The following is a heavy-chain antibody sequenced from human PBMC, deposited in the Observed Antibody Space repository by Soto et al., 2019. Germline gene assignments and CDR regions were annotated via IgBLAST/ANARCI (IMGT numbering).Heavy chain of an antibody. CDR1: GFTFSSYA. J-gene: IGHJ4*02. D-gene: IGHD5-18*01. Sequence: PGGSLRLSCAASGFTFSSYAMSWVRQAPGKGLEWVSRINSDGSSTSYADSVKGRFTISRDNAKNTLYLQMNSLRAEDTAVYFCAKDLTTMVRMCDYWGQGTLVTVSS. V-gene: IGHV3-74*01. CDR3: AKDLTTMVRMCDY. CDR2: INSDGSST.